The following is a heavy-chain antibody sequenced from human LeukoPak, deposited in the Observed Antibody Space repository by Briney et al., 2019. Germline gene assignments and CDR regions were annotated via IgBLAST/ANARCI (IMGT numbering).Heavy chain of an antibody. CDR2: ISWNSGSI. CDR1: GFTFDDYA. J-gene: IGHJ4*02. V-gene: IGHV3-9*01. Sequence: GRSLRLSCAASGFTFDDYAMHWVRQAPGKGLEWVSGISWNSGSIGYADSVKGRFTISRDNAKNSLYLQMNSLRAEDTALYYCAKDVRGRTNSNDYWGQGTLVTVSS. CDR3: AKDVRGRTNSNDY. D-gene: IGHD4-23*01.